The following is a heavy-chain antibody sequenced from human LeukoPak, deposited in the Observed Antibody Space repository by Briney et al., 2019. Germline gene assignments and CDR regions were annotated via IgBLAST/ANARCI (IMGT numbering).Heavy chain of an antibody. D-gene: IGHD3-10*01. CDR1: GFTFSTYS. J-gene: IGHJ3*02. Sequence: PGGSLRLSCAASGFTFSTYSTNWVRQAPGKGLEWVSSIATSSDYIYYAGSLKGRFTISRDNAKNSLYLHMNSLRPDDTAVYYCARGRSITILRGVAISDGFDIWGQGTKVTVS. V-gene: IGHV3-21*06. CDR2: IATSSDYI. CDR3: ARGRSITILRGVAISDGFDI.